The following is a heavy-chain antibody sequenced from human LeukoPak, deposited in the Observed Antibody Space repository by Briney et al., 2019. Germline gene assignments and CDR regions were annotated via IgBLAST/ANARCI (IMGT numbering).Heavy chain of an antibody. CDR3: AKTRPSGYGYFDY. J-gene: IGHJ4*02. D-gene: IGHD5-12*01. CDR1: GFTFSSYG. V-gene: IGHV3-30*18. Sequence: GGSLRRSCAASGFTFSSYGMHWVRQAPGKGPEWVAVISYDGSNKYYADSVKGRFTISRDNSKNTLYLQMNSLRAEDTAVYYCAKTRPSGYGYFDYWGQGTLVTVSS. CDR2: ISYDGSNK.